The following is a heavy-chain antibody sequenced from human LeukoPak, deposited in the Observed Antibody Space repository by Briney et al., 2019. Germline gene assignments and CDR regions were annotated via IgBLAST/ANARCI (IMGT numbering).Heavy chain of an antibody. CDR1: GGSISSYY. Sequence: SETLSLTCTVSGGSISSYYWSWIRQPPGKGLEWIGYIYYSGSTNYNPSLKSRVTISVDTSKNQFSLKLSSVTAADTAVYYCAGSIPAGNRRWGQGTLVTVSS. J-gene: IGHJ4*02. D-gene: IGHD2-2*01. V-gene: IGHV4-59*01. CDR3: AGSIPAGNRR. CDR2: IYYSGST.